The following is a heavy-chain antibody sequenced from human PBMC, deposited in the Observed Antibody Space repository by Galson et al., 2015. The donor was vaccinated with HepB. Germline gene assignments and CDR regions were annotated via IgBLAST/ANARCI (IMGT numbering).Heavy chain of an antibody. CDR2: IDATATII. CDR1: GFSFNNYE. D-gene: IGHD2-15*01. Sequence: SLRLSCAASGFSFNNYEMNWVRQAPGKGLEWVSYIDATATIIYYAESVKGRFTISRDNAKNTLYLQMNSLRAEDTAVYYCAKRDVVVVAATLYWYFDLWGRGTLVTVSS. CDR3: AKRDVVVVAATLYWYFDL. V-gene: IGHV3-48*03. J-gene: IGHJ2*01.